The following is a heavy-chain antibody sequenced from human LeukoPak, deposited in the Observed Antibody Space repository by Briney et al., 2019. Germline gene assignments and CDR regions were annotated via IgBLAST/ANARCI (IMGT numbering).Heavy chain of an antibody. D-gene: IGHD5-12*01. V-gene: IGHV4-59*01. CDR2: IYDSGST. J-gene: IGHJ6*02. CDR1: GGSISSYY. CDR3: ARGGSGYDSFYYYGMDV. Sequence: SETLSLTCTVSGGSISSYYWSWIRQPPGKGMEWLGYIYDSGSTNYKTSLKSRVTISVDRSKNQFSLKLSSVTAADTGVYYCARGGSGYDSFYYYGMDVWGQGTTVTVSS.